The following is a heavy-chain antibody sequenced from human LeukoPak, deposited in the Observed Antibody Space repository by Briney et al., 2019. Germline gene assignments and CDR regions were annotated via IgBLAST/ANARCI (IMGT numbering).Heavy chain of an antibody. CDR1: GGTFSSYA. CDR3: ARDRPYIAVAGTFGAFDI. D-gene: IGHD6-19*01. Sequence: ASVKVSCKASGGTFSSYAISWVRQAPGQGLEWMGGIIPIFGTANYAQKFQGRVTITADESTSTAYMELSSLRSEDTAVYYRARDRPYIAVAGTFGAFDIWGQGTMVTVSS. CDR2: IIPIFGTA. V-gene: IGHV1-69*13. J-gene: IGHJ3*02.